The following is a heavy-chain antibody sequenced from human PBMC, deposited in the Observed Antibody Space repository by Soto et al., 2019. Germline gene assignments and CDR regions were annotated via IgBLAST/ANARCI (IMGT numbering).Heavy chain of an antibody. V-gene: IGHV3-23*01. CDR2: TRGNGEHT. D-gene: IGHD2-2*01. CDR1: GFTFSNFA. J-gene: IGHJ6*02. CDR3: AKDSKSVAVSAARVYGMDV. Sequence: EVQVLESGGGLVQPGGSLRLSCAGSGFTFSNFALTWVRQAPGKGLEWVSTTRGNGEHTYYADSVKGRFTVSRDNSKNALFSEMSSLRAEDTAVYYCAKDSKSVAVSAARVYGMDVWGQGTTVTASS.